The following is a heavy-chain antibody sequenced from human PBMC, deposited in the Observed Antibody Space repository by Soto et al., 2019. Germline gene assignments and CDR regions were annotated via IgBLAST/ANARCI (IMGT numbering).Heavy chain of an antibody. Sequence: QVQLVQSGAEVKKPGSSVKVSCKASGGTFSSYAISWVRQAPGQGLEWMGGIIPIFGTANYAQKFQGRVTITADKSTSSAYMDMSSQRSEDTAVYYCARVLHYDILTCPPHYGLDVWGQGTTVNYSS. J-gene: IGHJ6*02. CDR2: IIPIFGTA. V-gene: IGHV1-69*06. CDR3: ARVLHYDILTCPPHYGLDV. D-gene: IGHD3-9*01. CDR1: GGTFSSYA.